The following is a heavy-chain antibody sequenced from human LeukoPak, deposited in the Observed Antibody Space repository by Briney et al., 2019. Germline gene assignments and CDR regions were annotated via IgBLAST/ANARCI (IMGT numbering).Heavy chain of an antibody. CDR3: ARAHSSGWPHMFDP. V-gene: IGHV4-59*01. J-gene: IGHJ5*02. CDR1: GGSISTYS. Sequence: SQTLSLTCTVSGGSISTYSWTWIRQPPGKGLEWIGNIYHSGSNNYIPSLKSRVTISIDTSKNQFSLKVSSVTAADTAVYYCARAHSSGWPHMFDPWGQGTLVTVPS. D-gene: IGHD6-19*01. CDR2: IYHSGSN.